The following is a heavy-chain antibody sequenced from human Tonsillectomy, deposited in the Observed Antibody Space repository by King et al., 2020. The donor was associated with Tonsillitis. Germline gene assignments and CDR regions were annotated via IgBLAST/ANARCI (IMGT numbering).Heavy chain of an antibody. V-gene: IGHV3-30*03. D-gene: IGHD2-15*01. CDR1: GFTFNNYG. J-gene: IGHJ2*01. CDR2: ISYDGSNK. CDR3: ATDSGGNIDWYVDL. Sequence: VQLVESGGGVVQPGRSLRLSCAASGFTFNNYGMHWVRQAPGKGLEWVAVISYDGSNKYYGDSVKGRFTISRDNSKNTLFLQMNSLRTEDTAVYYCATDSGGNIDWYVDLWGRGTLVTVSS.